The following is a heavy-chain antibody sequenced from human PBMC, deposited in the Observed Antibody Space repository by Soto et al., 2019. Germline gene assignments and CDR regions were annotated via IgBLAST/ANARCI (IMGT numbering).Heavy chain of an antibody. CDR1: GFTFTSYT. CDR2: ISANNDNT. Sequence: QVQLVQSGTEVKKPGASVKVSCKASGFTFTSYTVSWVRQAPGQGLEWIGWISANNDNTDFAQKFQGRVALTTDRSSSTVYIDRRSLQSDDTAVYYCVRCLPWLDSWGQGTLVTVSS. V-gene: IGHV1-18*01. CDR3: VRCLPWLDS. D-gene: IGHD3-16*01. J-gene: IGHJ5*01.